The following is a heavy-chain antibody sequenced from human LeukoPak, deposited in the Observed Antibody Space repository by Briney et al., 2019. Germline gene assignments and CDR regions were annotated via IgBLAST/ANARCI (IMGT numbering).Heavy chain of an antibody. Sequence: PGGSLRLSCAASGFTFSSYSMNWVRQAPGKGLEWVSHITASGTAMFYADSVKGRFTISRDNAKNSLYLQMNSLRDEDTAVYYCARGPYDFWSGSIVTGWFDPWGQGTLVTVSS. D-gene: IGHD3-3*01. J-gene: IGHJ5*02. V-gene: IGHV3-48*02. CDR3: ARGPYDFWSGSIVTGWFDP. CDR1: GFTFSSYS. CDR2: ITASGTAM.